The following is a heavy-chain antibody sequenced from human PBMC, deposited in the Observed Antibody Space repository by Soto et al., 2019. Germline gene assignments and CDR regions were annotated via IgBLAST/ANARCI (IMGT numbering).Heavy chain of an antibody. CDR2: INHSGST. V-gene: IGHV4-34*01. CDR3: ARGMVVAAIFDY. CDR1: GGSFSGYY. D-gene: IGHD2-15*01. Sequence: SETLSLTCAVYGGSFSGYYWSWIRQPPGKGLEWIGEINHSGSTNYNPSLKSRVTISVDTSKNQFSLKLSSVTAADTAVYYCARGMVVAAIFDYWGQGTLVTVSS. J-gene: IGHJ4*02.